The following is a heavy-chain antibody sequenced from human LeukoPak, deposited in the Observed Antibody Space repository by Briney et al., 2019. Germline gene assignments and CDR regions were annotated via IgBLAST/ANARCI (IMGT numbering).Heavy chain of an antibody. CDR1: GYTFTSYD. D-gene: IGHD2-15*01. V-gene: IGHV1-8*01. CDR2: MNPNSGNT. Sequence: GASVKVSCKASGYTFTSYDINWVGQATGQGLEWMGWMNPNSGNTGYAQKFQGRVTMTRNTSISTAYMELSSLRSEDTAVYYCARGLGYCSGGSCYSDYWGQGTLVTVSS. J-gene: IGHJ4*02. CDR3: ARGLGYCSGGSCYSDY.